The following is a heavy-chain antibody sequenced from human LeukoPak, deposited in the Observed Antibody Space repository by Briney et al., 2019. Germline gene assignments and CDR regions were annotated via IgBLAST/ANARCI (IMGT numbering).Heavy chain of an antibody. CDR1: GYAFSNYG. D-gene: IGHD4-17*01. Sequence: ASVKVSCKASGYAFSNYGITWVRQAPGQGLEWVGWIRRHNGNTNYAQKLQGRVTLTTDISTSTAYMELRSLGSDDTAVYYCARGAYGESSFDYWGQGTLVTVSS. J-gene: IGHJ4*02. CDR2: IRRHNGNT. V-gene: IGHV1-18*01. CDR3: ARGAYGESSFDY.